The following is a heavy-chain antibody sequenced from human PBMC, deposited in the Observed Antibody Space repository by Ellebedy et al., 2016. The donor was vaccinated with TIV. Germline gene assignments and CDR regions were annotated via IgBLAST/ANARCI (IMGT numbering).Heavy chain of an antibody. CDR3: ARDQRYFDWLELRWNYYYYGMDV. V-gene: IGHV1-2*02. D-gene: IGHD3-9*01. CDR2: INPNSGGT. CDR1: GYTFTGYY. Sequence: AASVKVSCKASGYTFTGYYMHWVRQAPGQGLEWMGWINPNSGGTNYAQKFQGRVTMTRDTSISTAYMELSRLRADDTAVYYCARDQRYFDWLELRWNYYYYGMDVWGQGTTVTVSS. J-gene: IGHJ6*02.